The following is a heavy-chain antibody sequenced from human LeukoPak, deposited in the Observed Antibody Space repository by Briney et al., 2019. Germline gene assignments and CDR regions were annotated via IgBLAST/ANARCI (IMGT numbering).Heavy chain of an antibody. CDR2: INEDGTDS. Sequence: GGSLRLSCTASGFTFSGHWIHWVRQAPGMGLVWVSRINEDGTDSMYADSVKGRFTISRDNAKNSLYLQMNSLRAEDTAVYYCAREASWFGELLSDPAYYYMDVWGKGTLVTVSS. D-gene: IGHD3-10*01. V-gene: IGHV3-74*03. CDR3: AREASWFGELLSDPAYYYMDV. J-gene: IGHJ6*03. CDR1: GFTFSGHW.